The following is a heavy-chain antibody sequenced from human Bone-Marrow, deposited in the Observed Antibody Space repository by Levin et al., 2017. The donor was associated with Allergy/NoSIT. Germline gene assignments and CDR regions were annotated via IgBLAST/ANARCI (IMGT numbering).Heavy chain of an antibody. V-gene: IGHV5-51*01. CDR3: ARRGAGAAAGTFDY. J-gene: IGHJ4*02. CDR2: IYPGDSDT. Sequence: GGSLRLSCKGSGYSFTSYWIGWVRQMPGKGLEWMGIIYPGDSDTRYSPSFQGQVTISADKSISTAYLQWSSLKASDTAMYYGARRGAGAAAGTFDYWGQGTLVTVSS. CDR1: GYSFTSYW. D-gene: IGHD6-13*01.